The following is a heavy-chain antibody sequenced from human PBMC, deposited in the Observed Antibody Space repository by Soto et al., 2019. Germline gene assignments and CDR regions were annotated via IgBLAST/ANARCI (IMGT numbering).Heavy chain of an antibody. Sequence: SEPLSLTCTFYYGSFSGYYLSLILKNPVKGLEWIGEINHSGSTNYNPSLKSRVTISVDTSKNQFSLKLSFVTAADTAVYYCARGLAAAGTGYYGMDVWGQGTTVTVSS. V-gene: IGHV4-34*01. D-gene: IGHD6-13*01. J-gene: IGHJ6*02. CDR3: ARGLAAAGTGYYGMDV. CDR1: YGSFSGYY. CDR2: INHSGST.